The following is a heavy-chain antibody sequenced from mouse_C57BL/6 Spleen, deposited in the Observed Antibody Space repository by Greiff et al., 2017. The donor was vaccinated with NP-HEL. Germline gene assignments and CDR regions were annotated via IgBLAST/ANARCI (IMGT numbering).Heavy chain of an antibody. J-gene: IGHJ4*01. CDR2: INPGSGGT. Sequence: QVQLQQSGAELVRPGTSVKVSCKASGYAFTNYLIEWVKQRPGQGLEWIGVINPGSGGTNYNEKFKGKATLTADKSSSPAYMQLSSLTSEYSAVYFCARDYYGSSGAMDYWGQGTSVTVSS. D-gene: IGHD1-1*01. CDR3: ARDYYGSSGAMDY. V-gene: IGHV1-54*01. CDR1: GYAFTNYL.